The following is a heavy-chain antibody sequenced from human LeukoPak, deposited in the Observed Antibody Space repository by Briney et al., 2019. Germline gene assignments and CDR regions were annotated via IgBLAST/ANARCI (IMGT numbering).Heavy chain of an antibody. CDR3: ARDRGGGVIATMYYFDY. V-gene: IGHV1-18*01. CDR2: ISAYNGNT. J-gene: IGHJ4*02. D-gene: IGHD3-16*02. Sequence: ASVKVSCKASGYTFTSYGISWVRQAPGQGLEWMGWISAYNGNTNYAQKLQGRVTITTDTSTRTAYMELRSLRSGDTAVYYCARDRGGGVIATMYYFDYWGQGTLVTVSS. CDR1: GYTFTSYG.